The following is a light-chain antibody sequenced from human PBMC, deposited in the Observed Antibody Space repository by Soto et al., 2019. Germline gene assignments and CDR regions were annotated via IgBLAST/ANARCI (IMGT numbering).Light chain of an antibody. Sequence: QSVLTQPASVSGSPGQSITLSCTGTSSDVGGYNYVSWYQQHPGKDPKLMIYDVSNRPSGVSNRFSGAKSGNTASRTISGLQAEDEGGYYCSSYTSSSTLGVFGGGAKLTVL. CDR2: DVS. CDR3: SSYTSSSTLGV. CDR1: SSDVGGYNY. J-gene: IGLJ3*02. V-gene: IGLV2-14*01.